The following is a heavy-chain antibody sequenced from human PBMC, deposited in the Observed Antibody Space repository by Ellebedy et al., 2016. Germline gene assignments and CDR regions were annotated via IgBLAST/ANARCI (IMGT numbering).Heavy chain of an antibody. V-gene: IGHV3-15*01. CDR3: ITDPYIAAAGLGY. D-gene: IGHD6-13*01. CDR2: IKSKTDGGTT. CDR1: GFTFSNAW. Sequence: GESLKISXAASGFTFSNAWMNWVRQAPGKGLEWVGHIKSKTDGGTTDYAAPVKGRFTISRDDSKNTLYLQMNSLKTEDTAVYYCITDPYIAAAGLGYWGQGTLVTVSS. J-gene: IGHJ4*02.